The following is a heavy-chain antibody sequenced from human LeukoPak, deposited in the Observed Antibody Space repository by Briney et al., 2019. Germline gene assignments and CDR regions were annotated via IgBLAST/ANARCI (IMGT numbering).Heavy chain of an antibody. CDR2: INPKSVAT. J-gene: IGHJ4*02. D-gene: IGHD3-10*01. CDR1: GYTFTDYY. CDR3: ARDSAVSMVRGVTGDN. V-gene: IGHV1-2*02. Sequence: ASVKVSCKASGYTFTDYYMHWVRQAPGQGLEWMGWINPKSVATNNAQKFQGRVTMTRDTSISTAYMELSRLRSDDTAVYYCARDSAVSMVRGVTGDNWGQGTRVTVSS.